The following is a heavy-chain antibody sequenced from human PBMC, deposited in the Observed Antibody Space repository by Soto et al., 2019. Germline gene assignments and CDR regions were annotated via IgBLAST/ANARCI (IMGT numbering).Heavy chain of an antibody. Sequence: QVQLVQSGAEVKKPGASVKVSCKASGYTSISYLILWVPRPPGQRLEGMGWINAGNGNTKYSQKFQGRVTITRDTSASTAYMELSSLRSEDTAVYYCASGRSGAFDIWGQGTMVTVSS. V-gene: IGHV1-3*01. CDR3: ASGRSGAFDI. D-gene: IGHD3-3*01. J-gene: IGHJ3*02. CDR2: INAGNGNT. CDR1: GYTSISYL.